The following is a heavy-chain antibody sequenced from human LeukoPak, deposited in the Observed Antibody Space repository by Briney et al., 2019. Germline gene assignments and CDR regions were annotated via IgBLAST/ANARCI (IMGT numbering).Heavy chain of an antibody. J-gene: IGHJ5*02. V-gene: IGHV4-59*01. CDR3: ARSGYNKDWFDP. CDR1: GGSISSYY. CDR2: IYYSGST. Sequence: SETLSLTCTVSGGSISSYYWSWIRQPPGKGLEWIGYIYYSGSTNYNPSLKSRVTISVDTSKNQFSLKLSSVTAADTAVYYCARSGYNKDWFDPWGQGTLVTVSS. D-gene: IGHD1-14*01.